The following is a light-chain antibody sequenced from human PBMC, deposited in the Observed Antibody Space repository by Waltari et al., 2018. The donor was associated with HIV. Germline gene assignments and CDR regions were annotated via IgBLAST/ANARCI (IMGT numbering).Light chain of an antibody. Sequence: EIALTPSPATLSLYPRDSATLSCRASQSVSSYLAWYQQKPGQSPRLLIYDASNRASGIPARFSGSGSGTDFTLTISSLEPEDFAVYYCQQRSNSPLTFGGGTKVEIK. V-gene: IGKV3-11*01. J-gene: IGKJ4*01. CDR1: QSVSSY. CDR3: QQRSNSPLT. CDR2: DAS.